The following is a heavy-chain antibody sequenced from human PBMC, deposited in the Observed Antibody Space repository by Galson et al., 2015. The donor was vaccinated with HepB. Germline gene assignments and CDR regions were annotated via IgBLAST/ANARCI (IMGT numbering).Heavy chain of an antibody. CDR3: AKSAGEWLWYFDL. CDR2: ISSSGGST. J-gene: IGHJ2*01. D-gene: IGHD3-10*01. CDR1: GFTLSSFA. V-gene: IGHV3-23*01. Sequence: SLRLSCAASGFTLSSFAMSWVRQAPGKGLEWVSTISSSGGSTYYADSVKGRFTISRDNSKNTLYLQMNSLRAEDTAVYYCAKSAGEWLWYFDLWGRGTLVTVSS.